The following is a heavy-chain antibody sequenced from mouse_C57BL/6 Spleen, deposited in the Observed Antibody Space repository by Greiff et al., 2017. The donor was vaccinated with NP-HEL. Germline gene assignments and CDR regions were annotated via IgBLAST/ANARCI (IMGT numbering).Heavy chain of an antibody. CDR3: ARRQTVVATRYFDV. J-gene: IGHJ1*03. V-gene: IGHV1-50*01. CDR1: GYTFTSYW. Sequence: QVHVKQPGAELVKPGASVKLSCKASGYTFTSYWMQWVKQRPGQGLEWIGEIDPSDSYTNYNQKFKGKATLTVDTSSSTAYMQLSSLTSEDSAVYYCARRQTVVATRYFDVWGTGTTVTVSS. CDR2: IDPSDSYT. D-gene: IGHD1-1*01.